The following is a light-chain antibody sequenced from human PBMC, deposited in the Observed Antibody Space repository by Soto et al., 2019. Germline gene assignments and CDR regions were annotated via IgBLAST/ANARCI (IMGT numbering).Light chain of an antibody. CDR2: EGT. J-gene: IGLJ2*01. CDR3: CSYGGSATRDVV. V-gene: IGLV2-23*01. Sequence: QSALTQPASVSGSPGQSITISCTGASSDVVSYYLVSWYQQYPGKAPKLIIYEGTRRPSGASDRFSGANSGNTSALTISGLQAEDDAGYYCCSYGGSATRDVVFGGGTKVTVL. CDR1: SSDVVSYYL.